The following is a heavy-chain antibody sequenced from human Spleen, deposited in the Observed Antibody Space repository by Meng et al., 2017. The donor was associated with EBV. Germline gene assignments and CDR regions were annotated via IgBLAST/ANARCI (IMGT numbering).Heavy chain of an antibody. V-gene: IGHV1-18*01. CDR1: GYTFSSHG. D-gene: IGHD4-17*01. CDR2: ISTYNGNT. J-gene: IGHJ4*02. CDR3: ARNYGDSASDY. Sequence: QVQRVQSGPEVKKPGASVKVSCKASGYTFSSHGIRWVRQAPGQGLEWMAWISTYNGNTNYAQKLQGRVTLTTDTSTSTVHMELRSLRSDDTAVYYCARNYGDSASDYWGQGTLVTVSS.